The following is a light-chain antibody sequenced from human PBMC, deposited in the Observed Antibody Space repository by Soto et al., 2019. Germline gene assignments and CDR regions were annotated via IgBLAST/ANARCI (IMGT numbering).Light chain of an antibody. V-gene: IGKV1-27*01. CDR1: QGIGSY. CDR3: QRYNSALSWT. Sequence: DIQMTQSPSSLSASVGDRVTITCRASQGIGSYLAWYQQKPGKVPKLLIYAASTFQPGVPYRFSGSGSGTDFTLTISSLQPEDVATYYCQRYNSALSWTFGQGTKVDIK. CDR2: AAS. J-gene: IGKJ1*01.